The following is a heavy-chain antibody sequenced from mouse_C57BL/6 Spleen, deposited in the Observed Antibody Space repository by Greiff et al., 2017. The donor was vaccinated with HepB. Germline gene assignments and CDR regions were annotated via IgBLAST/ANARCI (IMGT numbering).Heavy chain of an antibody. CDR1: GFTFSSYG. CDR3: ARLSNPYYYAMDY. V-gene: IGHV5-6*01. CDR2: ISSGGSYT. D-gene: IGHD2-5*01. Sequence: EVQVVESGGDLVKPGGSLKLSCAASGFTFSSYGMSWVRQTPDKRLEWVATISSGGSYTYYPDSVKGRFTISRDNAKNTLYLQMSSLKSEDTAMYYCARLSNPYYYAMDYWGQGTSVTVSS. J-gene: IGHJ4*01.